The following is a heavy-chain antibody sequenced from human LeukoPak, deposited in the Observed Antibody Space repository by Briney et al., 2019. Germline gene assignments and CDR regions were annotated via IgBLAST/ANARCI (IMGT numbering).Heavy chain of an antibody. V-gene: IGHV4-34*01. D-gene: IGHD6-19*01. Sequence: SETLSLTCAVYGGSFSGYYWSWIRQPPGKGLEWIGEINHSGSTNYNPSLKSRVTISVDTSKNQSSLKLSSVTAADTAVYYCARGKAGGFDYWGQGTLVTVSS. CDR2: INHSGST. CDR1: GGSFSGYY. J-gene: IGHJ4*02. CDR3: ARGKAGGFDY.